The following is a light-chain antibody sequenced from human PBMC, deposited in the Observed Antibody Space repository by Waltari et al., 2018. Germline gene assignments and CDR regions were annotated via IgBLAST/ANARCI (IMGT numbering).Light chain of an antibody. Sequence: QSALTQPASVSGSPGQSITISCTGTSSDVGGYKYVSWYQQHPGKAPKLMIYEVSNRPPGASNRFSGSKSGNTASLTISGLQAEDEADYYCSSYTSSSTLVFGTGTKVTVL. CDR3: SSYTSSSTLV. CDR1: SSDVGGYKY. CDR2: EVS. V-gene: IGLV2-14*01. J-gene: IGLJ1*01.